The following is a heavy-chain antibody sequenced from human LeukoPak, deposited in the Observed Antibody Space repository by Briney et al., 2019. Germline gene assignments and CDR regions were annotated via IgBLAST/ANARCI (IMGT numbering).Heavy chain of an antibody. J-gene: IGHJ4*02. D-gene: IGHD2-8*01. CDR1: GYTLTGSN. Sequence: GASVKVSCKASGYTLTGSNMHSGRQAPRQRLERIGWINPKSGGTNYAQKFQGRVTMTRDTSISTAYMELSRLRSYDTAGYYCARDSECTNGVCPKDYWGQGTLVTVSS. CDR3: ARDSECTNGVCPKDY. V-gene: IGHV1-2*02. CDR2: INPKSGGT.